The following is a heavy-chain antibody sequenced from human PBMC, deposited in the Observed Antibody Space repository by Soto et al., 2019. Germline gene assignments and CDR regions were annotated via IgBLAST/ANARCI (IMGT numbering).Heavy chain of an antibody. CDR1: GGSISSYY. J-gene: IGHJ5*02. Sequence: PSETLSLTCTVSGGSISSYYWSWIRQPPGKGLEWIGYIYYSGSTNYNPSLKSRVTISVDTSKNQFSLKLSSVTAADTAVYYCASVLGTYDSSGISDNWFDPWGRGTLVTVSS. CDR3: ASVLGTYDSSGISDNWFDP. D-gene: IGHD3-22*01. V-gene: IGHV4-59*01. CDR2: IYYSGST.